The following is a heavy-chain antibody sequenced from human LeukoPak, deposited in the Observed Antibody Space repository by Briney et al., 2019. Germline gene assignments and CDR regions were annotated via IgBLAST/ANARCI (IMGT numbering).Heavy chain of an antibody. V-gene: IGHV1-2*02. CDR3: ARDGAYCGGDCYFDP. D-gene: IGHD2-21*02. CDR2: INPNSGGT. Sequence: GASVKVSCMASGYTFTGYYMHWVRQAPGQGLEWMGWINPNSGGTNYAQKFQGRVTMTRDTSISTAYMELSRLRSDDTAVYYCARDGAYCGGDCYFDPWGQGTLVTVSS. J-gene: IGHJ5*02. CDR1: GYTFTGYY.